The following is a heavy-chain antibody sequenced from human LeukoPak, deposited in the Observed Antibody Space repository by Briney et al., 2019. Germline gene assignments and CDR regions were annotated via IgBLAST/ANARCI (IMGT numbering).Heavy chain of an antibody. J-gene: IGHJ5*02. CDR2: IRSKAYGGTT. CDR1: GFTFGDYA. Sequence: GGSLRLSCTASGFTFGDYAMSWVRQAPGKGLEWVGFIRSKAYGGTTEYAASVKGRFTISRDDSKSIAYLQMNSLKTEDTAVYYCTPQDIVVVPAAESPYWFDPGGQGTLVTVSS. V-gene: IGHV3-49*04. D-gene: IGHD2-2*01. CDR3: TPQDIVVVPAAESPYWFDP.